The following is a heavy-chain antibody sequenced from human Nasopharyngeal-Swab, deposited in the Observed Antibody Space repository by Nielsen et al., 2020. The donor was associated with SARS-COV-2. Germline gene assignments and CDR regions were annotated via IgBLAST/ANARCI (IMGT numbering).Heavy chain of an antibody. J-gene: IGHJ5*02. CDR3: ARGARRDCSGGSCWVVKNWFDP. Sequence: SQTLSLTCAVYGASFSGYYWSWIRQPPGKGLEWIGEINHRGSTNYNPSLKSRVTISVDTSKNQFSLKLSSVTAADTAVYYCARGARRDCSGGSCWVVKNWFDPWGQGTLVTVSS. CDR1: GASFSGYY. V-gene: IGHV4-34*01. D-gene: IGHD2-15*01. CDR2: INHRGST.